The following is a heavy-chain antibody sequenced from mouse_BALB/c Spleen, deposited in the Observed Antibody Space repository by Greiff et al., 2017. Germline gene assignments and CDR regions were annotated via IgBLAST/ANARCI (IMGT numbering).Heavy chain of an antibody. CDR1: GFTFSSFG. D-gene: IGHD2-1*01. Sequence: EVKLVESGGGLVQPGGSRKLSCAASGFTFSSFGMHWVRQAPEKGLEWVAYISSGSSTIYYADTVKGRFTISRDNAKNTLYLQMSSLKSEDTAMYYCARHYYGNDWYFDVWGAGTTVTVSS. CDR2: ISSGSSTI. CDR3: ARHYYGNDWYFDV. J-gene: IGHJ1*01. V-gene: IGHV5-17*03.